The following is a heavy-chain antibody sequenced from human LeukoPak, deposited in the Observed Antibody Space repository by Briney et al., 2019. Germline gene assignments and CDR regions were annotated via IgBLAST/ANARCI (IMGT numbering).Heavy chain of an antibody. CDR1: GGSISSHY. V-gene: IGHV4-59*11. D-gene: IGHD6-13*01. Sequence: SETLSLTCTVSGGSISSHYWSWIRQPPGKGLEWIGYIYYSGSTNYNPSLKSRVTISVDTSKNQFSLRLSSVTAADTAVYSCASGGSSWHVADYWGQGTLVTVSS. CDR3: ASGGSSWHVADY. J-gene: IGHJ4*02. CDR2: IYYSGST.